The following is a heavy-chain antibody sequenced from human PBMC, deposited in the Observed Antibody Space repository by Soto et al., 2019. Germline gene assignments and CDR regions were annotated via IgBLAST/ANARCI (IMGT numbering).Heavy chain of an antibody. V-gene: IGHV1-58*01. CDR3: AADFRTEPTGTREYYYYYGMDV. J-gene: IGHJ6*02. CDR2: IVVGSGNT. Sequence: SVKVSCKASGFTFTSSAVQWVRQARGQRLEWIGWIVVGSGNTNYAQKFQERVTITRDMSTSTAYMELSSLRSEDTAVYYCAADFRTEPTGTREYYYYYGMDVWGQGTTVTVSS. D-gene: IGHD1-1*01. CDR1: GFTFTSSA.